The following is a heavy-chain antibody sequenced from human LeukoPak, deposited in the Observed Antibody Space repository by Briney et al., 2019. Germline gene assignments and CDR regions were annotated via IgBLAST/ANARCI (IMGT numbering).Heavy chain of an antibody. D-gene: IGHD2-15*01. CDR3: ARGGYCSGGSCYYMDV. CDR1: GFPLSSYA. CDR2: TSSSDAGT. V-gene: IGHV3-23*01. J-gene: IGHJ6*03. Sequence: PGGSLRLSCAASGFPLSSYAMSWVRQAPGKGLEWVSATSSSDAGTYYADSVRGRFTISRDNSKNTLYLQMNSLRLEDAAVYYCARGGYCSGGSCYYMDVWGKGTTVTVSS.